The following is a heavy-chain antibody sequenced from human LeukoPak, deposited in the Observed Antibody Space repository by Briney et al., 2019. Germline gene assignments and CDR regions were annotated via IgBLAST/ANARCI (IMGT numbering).Heavy chain of an antibody. J-gene: IGHJ4*02. V-gene: IGHV6-1*01. CDR3: ARDHPHTLYYFDY. CDR2: TYYRSKWYN. D-gene: IGHD2-2*02. CDR1: GDSVSSNSAA. Sequence: SQTLSLTCAISGDSVSSNSAAWNWTRPSPSRGLEWLGRTYYRSKWYNDYAVSVKSRITINPDTSKNQSSLQLNSVTPEDTAVYYCARDHPHTLYYFDYWGQGTLVTVSS.